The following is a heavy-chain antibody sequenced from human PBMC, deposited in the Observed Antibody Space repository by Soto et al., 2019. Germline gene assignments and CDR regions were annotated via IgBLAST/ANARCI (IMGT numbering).Heavy chain of an antibody. Sequence: ASVKVSCKASGSSFTSYGITWVRQAPGQGLEWMGWTSAYGYTNYAQRFQGRVTLTIDTSTTTADMELGSLRSDDTAVYYCARGAVSIAALQDQDAVNVWG. J-gene: IGHJ3*01. CDR2: TSAYGYT. D-gene: IGHD6-6*01. CDR3: ARGAVSIAALQDQDAVNV. V-gene: IGHV1-18*01. CDR1: GSSFTSYG.